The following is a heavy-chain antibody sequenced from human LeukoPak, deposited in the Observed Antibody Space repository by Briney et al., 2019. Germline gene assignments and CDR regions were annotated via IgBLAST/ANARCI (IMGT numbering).Heavy chain of an antibody. CDR2: INTDGSST. CDR3: ASRTGVS. Sequence: GGSLRLSCAASRFTLSSYWMHWVRQAPGKGLVWVSRINTDGSSTNYADSVKGRFTISRDNAMNTLYLQMNNLRAEDTAVYYCASRTGVSWGQGTLVSVSS. D-gene: IGHD1-14*01. J-gene: IGHJ5*02. CDR1: RFTLSSYW. V-gene: IGHV3-74*01.